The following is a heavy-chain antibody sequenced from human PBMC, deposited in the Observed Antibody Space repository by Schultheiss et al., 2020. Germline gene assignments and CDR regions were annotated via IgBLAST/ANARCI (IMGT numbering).Heavy chain of an antibody. CDR1: GFSFDDYA. D-gene: IGHD3-22*01. CDR3: AKDIRYQYYYDSSGAYAVFDY. CDR2: ISWNSGSI. J-gene: IGHJ4*02. Sequence: GGSLRLSCAASGFSFDDYAMHWVRQAPGKGLEWVSGISWNSGSIGYADSVKGRFTISRDNAKNSLYLQMNSLRAEDTALYYCAKDIRYQYYYDSSGAYAVFDYWGQGTLVTVSS. V-gene: IGHV3-9*01.